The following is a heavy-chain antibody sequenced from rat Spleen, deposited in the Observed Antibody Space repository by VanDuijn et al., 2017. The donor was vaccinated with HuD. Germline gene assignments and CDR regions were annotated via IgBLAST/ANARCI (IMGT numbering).Heavy chain of an antibody. J-gene: IGHJ3*01. CDR2: ISSGEST. CDR1: GFSLTSYH. Sequence: QVQLKESGPGLVQPSQTLSLTCTVSGFSLTSYHVSWVRQPPGKGLEWLAAISSGESTYYNSVLKSRLSISRDTSKSQVFLKMNSLQTEDTAIYFCTSPFRWFAYWGQGTLVTVSS. V-gene: IGHV2-15*01. CDR3: TSPFRWFAY.